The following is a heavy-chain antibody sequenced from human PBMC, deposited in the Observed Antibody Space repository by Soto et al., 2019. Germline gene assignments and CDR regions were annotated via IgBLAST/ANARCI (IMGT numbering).Heavy chain of an antibody. Sequence: ASVKVSCKASGYIFTSYAIHWVRQAPGQRLEWMGWINAGNGNTKYSQKFQGRVTITRDTSASTAYMELSSLRSEDTAMYYCARDLWGSYPHYHYVMDVWGQGTTVTVSS. J-gene: IGHJ6*02. CDR3: ARDLWGSYPHYHYVMDV. V-gene: IGHV1-3*01. D-gene: IGHD3-16*02. CDR2: INAGNGNT. CDR1: GYIFTSYA.